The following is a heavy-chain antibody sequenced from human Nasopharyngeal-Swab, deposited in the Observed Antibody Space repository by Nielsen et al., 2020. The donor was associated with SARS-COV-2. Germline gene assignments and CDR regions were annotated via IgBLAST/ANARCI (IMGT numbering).Heavy chain of an antibody. V-gene: IGHV1-46*01. CDR2: VNPGSGGT. Sequence: WVRQAPGQGLEWMGMVNPGSGGTTYAQKFQGRVTMTRNTSISTAYMELSSLRSEDTAVYYCARRRPSWYCSSTSCSPEDYWGQGTLVTVSS. J-gene: IGHJ4*02. CDR3: ARRRPSWYCSSTSCSPEDY. D-gene: IGHD2-2*01.